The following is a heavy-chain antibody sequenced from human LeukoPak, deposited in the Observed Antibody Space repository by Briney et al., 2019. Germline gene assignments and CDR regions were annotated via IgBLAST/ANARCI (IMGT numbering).Heavy chain of an antibody. J-gene: IGHJ4*02. Sequence: PSETLSLTCTVSGGSISSGGYYWSWIRQPPGKGLEWIGYIYHSGSTYYNPSLKSRVTISVDRSKNQFSLKLSSVTAADTAVYYCARDTLWSGYPRAFDYWGQGTLVTVSS. CDR1: GGSISSGGYY. CDR2: IYHSGST. D-gene: IGHD3-3*01. CDR3: ARDTLWSGYPRAFDY. V-gene: IGHV4-30-2*01.